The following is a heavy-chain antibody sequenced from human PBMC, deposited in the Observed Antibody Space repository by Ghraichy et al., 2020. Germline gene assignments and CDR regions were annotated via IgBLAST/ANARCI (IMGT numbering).Heavy chain of an antibody. CDR2: IHHSGTT. V-gene: IGHV4-59*01. J-gene: IGHJ4*02. CDR1: GGSINSDY. D-gene: IGHD3-10*01. CDR3: ARLGGSGTNPPYYK. Sequence: SETLSLTCTVSGGSINSDYWSWIRQPPGKGLEQIGYIHHSGTTIYNPSLQSRVTISVDTSKNQFSLNLRSVTAADTAVYYCARLGGSGTNPPYYKWGQGILVTVSS.